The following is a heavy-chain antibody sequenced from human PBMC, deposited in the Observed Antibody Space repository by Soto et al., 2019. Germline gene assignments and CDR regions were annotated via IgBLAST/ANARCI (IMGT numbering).Heavy chain of an antibody. Sequence: GGSLTLSCAASGFTFSSYWMHWVRQAPGKGLVWVSRINSDGSRTTYADSVKGRFTISRDNAKNMLHLQMNSLRAEDTAVYYCARALTYYYDIDYWGQGTLVTAPQ. D-gene: IGHD3-22*01. CDR2: INSDGSRT. CDR1: GFTFSSYW. V-gene: IGHV3-74*01. CDR3: ARALTYYYDIDY. J-gene: IGHJ4*02.